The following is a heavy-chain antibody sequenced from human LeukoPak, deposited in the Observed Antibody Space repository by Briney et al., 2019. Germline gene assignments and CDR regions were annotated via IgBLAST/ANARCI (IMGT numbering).Heavy chain of an antibody. V-gene: IGHV4-4*02. Sequence: SGTLSLTCAVSGDSISRGDWWTWVRQSPGKGLEWIGELFHTGSTHYNPSLRSRVTISVDTSKSQFSLKLNSVTAPDTAVYYCARLIGLGEVSPYFDFWGQGRLVTVSS. CDR2: LFHTGST. J-gene: IGHJ4*02. CDR1: GDSISRGDW. CDR3: ARLIGLGEVSPYFDF. D-gene: IGHD3-16*02.